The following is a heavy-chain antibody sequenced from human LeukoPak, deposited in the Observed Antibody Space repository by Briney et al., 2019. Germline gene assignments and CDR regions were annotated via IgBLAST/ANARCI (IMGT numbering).Heavy chain of an antibody. CDR2: VHSSGNT. V-gene: IGHV4-59*08. CDR3: ARHWGVVLYYFDS. D-gene: IGHD3-16*01. Sequence: SETLSLTCTVSGGSISSYYWSWIRQPPGKGLEWIGYVHSSGNTKYNPSLGSRVTISVDTSQNHFSLKLASVTAADTASYYCARHWGVVLYYFDSWGQGSLVTVSS. CDR1: GGSISSYY. J-gene: IGHJ4*02.